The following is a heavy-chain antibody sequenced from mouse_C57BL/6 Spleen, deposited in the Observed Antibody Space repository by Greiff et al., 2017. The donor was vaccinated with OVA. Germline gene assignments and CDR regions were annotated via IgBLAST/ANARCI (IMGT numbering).Heavy chain of an antibody. Sequence: QVQLQQPGAELVRPGSSVKLSCKASGYTFTSYWMHWVKQRPIQGLEWIGNIDPSDSETHYNQKFKDKATLTVDKSSSTAYMQLSSLTSEDSAVYYCASGDLTGTGYFDYWGQGTTLTVSS. CDR2: IDPSDSET. CDR3: ASGDLTGTGYFDY. CDR1: GYTFTSYW. V-gene: IGHV1-52*01. J-gene: IGHJ2*01. D-gene: IGHD4-1*01.